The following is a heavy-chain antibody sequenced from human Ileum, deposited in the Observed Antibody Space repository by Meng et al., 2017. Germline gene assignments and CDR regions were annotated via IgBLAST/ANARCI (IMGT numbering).Heavy chain of an antibody. D-gene: IGHD6-13*01. CDR3: TRLYSAG. Sequence: VESGGGWVSPGGSRTRSCAVSVFTFSDCTIHGVRQASGKGLECVGRIRSKANSYATAYAVSVKGRVTVSRDDSKNTAYLQIDSLKTEDTAVYYCTRLYSAGWGQGTLVTVSS. CDR1: VFTFSDCT. CDR2: IRSKANSYAT. V-gene: IGHV3-73*01. J-gene: IGHJ4*02.